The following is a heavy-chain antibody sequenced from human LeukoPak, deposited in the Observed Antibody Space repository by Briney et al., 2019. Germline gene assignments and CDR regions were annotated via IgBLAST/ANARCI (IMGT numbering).Heavy chain of an antibody. J-gene: IGHJ4*02. CDR1: GYTFTGYY. Sequence: ASVKVSCKASGYTFTGYYMHWVRQAPGQGLEWMGWINPNSGGTNYARKFQGRVTMTRDTSISTAYMELSRLRSDDTAVYYCARDRSSTGPNSFDYWGQGTLVTVSS. CDR3: ARDRSSTGPNSFDY. V-gene: IGHV1-2*02. CDR2: INPNSGGT. D-gene: IGHD4-17*01.